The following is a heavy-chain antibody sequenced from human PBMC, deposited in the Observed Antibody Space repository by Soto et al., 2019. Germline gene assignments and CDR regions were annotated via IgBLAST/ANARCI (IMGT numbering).Heavy chain of an antibody. CDR1: GASISTYY. CDR2: IDSSGSI. Sequence: SETLSLTCTVSGASISTYYWSWIRQPPGKGLEWIAYIDSSGSIKYNPSLKSRVTISVDTSKNQISLKLSSVTAADTAVYYCARDRIAADGTEVAFDFWGQGTMVT. D-gene: IGHD6-13*01. CDR3: ARDRIAADGTEVAFDF. J-gene: IGHJ3*01. V-gene: IGHV4-59*01.